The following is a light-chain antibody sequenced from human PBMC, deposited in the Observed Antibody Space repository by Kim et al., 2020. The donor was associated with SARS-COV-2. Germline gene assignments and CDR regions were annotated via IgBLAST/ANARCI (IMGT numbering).Light chain of an antibody. J-gene: IGLJ2*01. Sequence: AWGQTVRITCQGDRLRSYYASWYQQKPGQAPVLVIYGKNNRPSGIPDRFSGSSSGNTASLTITGAQAEDEADYYCNSRDSSGNHLVFGGGTKVTVL. CDR1: RLRSYY. CDR2: GKN. CDR3: NSRDSSGNHLV. V-gene: IGLV3-19*01.